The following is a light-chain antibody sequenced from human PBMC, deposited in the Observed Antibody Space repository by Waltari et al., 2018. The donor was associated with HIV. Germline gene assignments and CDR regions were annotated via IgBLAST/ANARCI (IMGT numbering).Light chain of an antibody. CDR3: SSFSSGPSLYI. CDR1: SLDIGLDNY. J-gene: IGLJ1*01. V-gene: IGLV2-14*03. CDR2: DVH. Sequence: SALIQPASVSGSPGQPITISCFGSSLDIGLDNYVSWYQKFSGEAPKLIIYDVHMRPSVVSDRFAGSQSVNTASLTISGLQTDDEAGYFCSSFSSGPSLYIFGGGTQVSVL.